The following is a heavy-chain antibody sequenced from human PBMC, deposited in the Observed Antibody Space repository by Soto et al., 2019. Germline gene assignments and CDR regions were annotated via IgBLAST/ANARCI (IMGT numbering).Heavy chain of an antibody. CDR2: ISAYNGNT. V-gene: IGHV1-18*01. J-gene: IGHJ6*02. CDR1: GYTFTSYG. Sequence: QVQLVQSGAEVKKPGASVKVSCKASGYTFTSYGISWVRQAPGQGLEWMGWISAYNGNTNYAQKLQGRVTMTTDTSTSTVYMELRSLRSDDTAVYYCARVGGDYDLGYYGMDVWGQGTTVTVSS. D-gene: IGHD4-17*01. CDR3: ARVGGDYDLGYYGMDV.